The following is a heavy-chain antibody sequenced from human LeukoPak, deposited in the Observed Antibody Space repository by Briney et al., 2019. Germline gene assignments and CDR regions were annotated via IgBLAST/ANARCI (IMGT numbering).Heavy chain of an antibody. J-gene: IGHJ5*02. V-gene: IGHV4-39*07. D-gene: IGHD4-17*01. CDR2: IYHSGST. CDR3: AREGYGEGNWFDP. CDR1: GGTISSSSYY. Sequence: MSSETLSLTCTVSGGTISSSSYYWGWIRQPPGKGLEWIGSIYHSGSTNYNPSLKSRVTISVDKSKNQFSLKLSSVTAADTAVYYCAREGYGEGNWFDPWGQGTLVTVSS.